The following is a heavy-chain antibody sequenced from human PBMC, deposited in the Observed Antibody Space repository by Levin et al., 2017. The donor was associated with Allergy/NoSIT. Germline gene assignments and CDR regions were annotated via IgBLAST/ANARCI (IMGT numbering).Heavy chain of an antibody. CDR3: ARVRVILTGYYRGSQASYYYGMDV. CDR1: GGSFSDYN. D-gene: IGHD3-9*01. CDR2: ITHSGST. J-gene: IGHJ6*02. V-gene: IGHV4-34*01. Sequence: SCAVYGGSFSDYNWSWIRQPPGKGLQWIGEITHSGSTTYTPSLTSRVTILVDTSKNEISLRLSSATAADTAVYYCARVRVILTGYYRGSQASYYYGMDVWGQGTTVTVSS.